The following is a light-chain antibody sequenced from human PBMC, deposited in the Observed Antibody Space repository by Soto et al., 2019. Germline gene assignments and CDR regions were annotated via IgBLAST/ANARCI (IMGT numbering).Light chain of an antibody. CDR1: SSNIGVNY. CDR2: DDN. V-gene: IGLV1-47*02. CDR3: PAWDISLSGRV. Sequence: QAVVTQAPSASGTPGQRVTISCSGSSSNIGVNYVYWYQQVPGTAPKLLVFDDNQRPSGVPDRFSDSKSVTSAFLAISGLRSEDVADYYCPAWDISLSGRVFGGGTKLTVL. J-gene: IGLJ3*02.